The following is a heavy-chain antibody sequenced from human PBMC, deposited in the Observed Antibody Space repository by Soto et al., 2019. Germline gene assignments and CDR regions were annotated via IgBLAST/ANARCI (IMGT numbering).Heavy chain of an antibody. CDR1: GFTVSSNY. D-gene: IGHD3-10*01. J-gene: IGHJ4*02. Sequence: GGSLRLSCAASGFTVSSNYMSWVRQAPGKGLEWVSVIYSGGSTYYADSVKGRFTISRHNSKNTLYLQMNSLRAEDTAVYYCCTSNITMVRQPYLDYWGQGTLVTVSS. CDR3: CTSNITMVRQPYLDY. V-gene: IGHV3-53*04. CDR2: IYSGGST.